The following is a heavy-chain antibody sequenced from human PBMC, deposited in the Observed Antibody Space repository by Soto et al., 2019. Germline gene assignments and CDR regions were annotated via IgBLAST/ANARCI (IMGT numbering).Heavy chain of an antibody. CDR1: GYTFTSYA. Sequence: GASVKVSCKASGYTFTSYAMHWVRQAPGQGLEWMGGIIPIFGTANYAQKFQGRVTITADESTSTAYMELSSLRSEDTAVYYCARGYYYDSSGYYWWGQGTLVTVSS. D-gene: IGHD3-22*01. V-gene: IGHV1-69*13. CDR2: IIPIFGTA. J-gene: IGHJ4*02. CDR3: ARGYYYDSSGYYW.